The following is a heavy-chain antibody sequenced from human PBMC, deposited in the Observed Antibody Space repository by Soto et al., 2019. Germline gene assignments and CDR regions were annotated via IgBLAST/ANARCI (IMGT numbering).Heavy chain of an antibody. CDR1: GDSVSSGDYY. V-gene: IGHV4-61*08. CDR3: ARVNRELLGGYYFDY. Sequence: PSETLSLTCTVSGDSVSSGDYYWSWIRQPPGKGLEWIGYIYYSGSTNYNPSLKSRVTISVDTSKNQFSLKLSSVTAADTAVYYCARVNRELLGGYYFDYWGQGTLVTVSS. D-gene: IGHD1-26*01. CDR2: IYYSGST. J-gene: IGHJ4*02.